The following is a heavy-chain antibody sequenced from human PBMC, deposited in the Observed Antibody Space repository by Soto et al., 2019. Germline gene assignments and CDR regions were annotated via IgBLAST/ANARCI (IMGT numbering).Heavy chain of an antibody. CDR1: GGSISSYY. CDR2: IYYSGST. CDR3: ASTTDYDDSSAIRGFDD. V-gene: IGHV4-59*01. Sequence: LYLTCTVSGGSISSYYWSWIRQPPGKGLEWIGYIYYSGSTNYNPSLKSRVTISVDTSKNQFSLKLSSVTAADTAVHYCASTTDYDDSSAIRGFDDWGQGTPVTVSS. J-gene: IGHJ4*02. D-gene: IGHD3-22*01.